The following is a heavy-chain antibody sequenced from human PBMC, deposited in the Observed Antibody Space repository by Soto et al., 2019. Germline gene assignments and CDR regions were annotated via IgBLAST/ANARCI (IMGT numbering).Heavy chain of an antibody. CDR3: ARDYYDSSGDLDPEYFQH. V-gene: IGHV3-48*01. CDR2: ISSSSSTI. Sequence: PGGSLRLSCASSGFTFSNYSMHLVRQATGKGLEWVAYISSSSSTIYYADSVKGRFTISRDNAKNSLYLQMNSLRAEDTAVYYCARDYYDSSGDLDPEYFQHWGQGTLVTVSS. J-gene: IGHJ1*01. D-gene: IGHD3-22*01. CDR1: GFTFSNYS.